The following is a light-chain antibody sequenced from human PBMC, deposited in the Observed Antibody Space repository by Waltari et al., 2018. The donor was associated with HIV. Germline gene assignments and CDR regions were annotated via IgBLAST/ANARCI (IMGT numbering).Light chain of an antibody. CDR3: TSYATDNTLL. V-gene: IGLV2-14*01. CDR2: EVN. Sequence: ALTEPPPVSVSPGHSLTTPSTQASGASAFSHSASRYQQRPGRVPKLLIHEVNSRPSGVSDRFSGSKSGNTASLTISGLQAEDEADYYCTSYATDNTLLFGGGTRVTVL. CDR1: SGASAFSHS. J-gene: IGLJ3*02.